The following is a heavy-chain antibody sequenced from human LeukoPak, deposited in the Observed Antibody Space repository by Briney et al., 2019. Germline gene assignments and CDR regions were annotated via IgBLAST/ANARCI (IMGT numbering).Heavy chain of an antibody. CDR3: ARVQCSSTSCYHYYYYGMDV. Sequence: GGSLRLSCAASGFTSSSYWMSWVRQAPGKGLEWVANIKQDGSEKYYVDSVKGRFTISRDNAKNSLYLQMNSLRAEDTAVYYCARVQCSSTSCYHYYYYGMDVWGQGTTVTVSS. CDR1: GFTSSSYW. J-gene: IGHJ6*02. V-gene: IGHV3-7*01. D-gene: IGHD2-2*01. CDR2: IKQDGSEK.